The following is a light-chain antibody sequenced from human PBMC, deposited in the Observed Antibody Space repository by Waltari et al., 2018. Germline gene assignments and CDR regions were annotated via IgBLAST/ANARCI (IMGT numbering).Light chain of an antibody. Sequence: SYELTQPPSVSVSPGQPARITRSADALPIQFTFWYQQKPGQAPVLVIYKDNERSPGIPARFSVSRSGTTVTLTISGVQAEDEADYYCQSTDSSATYVVFGGGTKLTVL. CDR1: ALPIQF. V-gene: IGLV3-25*03. CDR2: KDN. J-gene: IGLJ2*01. CDR3: QSTDSSATYVV.